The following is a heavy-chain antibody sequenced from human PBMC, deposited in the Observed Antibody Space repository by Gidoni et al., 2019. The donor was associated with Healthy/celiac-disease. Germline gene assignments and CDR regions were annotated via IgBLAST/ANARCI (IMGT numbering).Heavy chain of an antibody. J-gene: IGHJ3*02. CDR1: GGSISSGGYS. V-gene: IGHV4-30-2*01. CDR3: ARQTTVNGDDAFDI. D-gene: IGHD4-4*01. Sequence: QLQLQESGSGLVKPSQTLSLTCAVSGGSISSGGYSWSWIRQPPGKGLEWIGYIYHSGSTYYNPSLKSRVTISVDRSKNQFSLKLSSVTAADTAVYYCARQTTVNGDDAFDIWGQGTMVTVSS. CDR2: IYHSGST.